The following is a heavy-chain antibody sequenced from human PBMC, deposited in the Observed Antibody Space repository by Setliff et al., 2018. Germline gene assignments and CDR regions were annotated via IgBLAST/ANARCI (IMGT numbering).Heavy chain of an antibody. D-gene: IGHD5-18*01. Sequence: GGSLRLSCAASGFTFSSYWMSWVRQAPGKGLDWVSSISSSSSYIYYADSVKGRFTISRDNAKNSLYLQMNSLRAEDTAVYYCARDRTAMVTHYGMDVWGQGTTVTVSS. CDR2: ISSSSSYI. CDR1: GFTFSSYW. J-gene: IGHJ6*02. CDR3: ARDRTAMVTHYGMDV. V-gene: IGHV3-21*01.